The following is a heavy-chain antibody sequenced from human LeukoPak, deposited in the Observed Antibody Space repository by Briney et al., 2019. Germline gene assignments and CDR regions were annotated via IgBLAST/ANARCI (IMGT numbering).Heavy chain of an antibody. Sequence: SVKVSCKASGGTFSSYAISWVRQAPGQGLEWMGGIIPIFGTANYAQKFQGRVTITTDESTSTAYMELSSLRSEDTAVYYCARAVGVLRNWFDPWGQGTLVTVSS. D-gene: IGHD4/OR15-4a*01. CDR2: IIPIFGTA. J-gene: IGHJ5*02. V-gene: IGHV1-69*05. CDR1: GGTFSSYA. CDR3: ARAVGVLRNWFDP.